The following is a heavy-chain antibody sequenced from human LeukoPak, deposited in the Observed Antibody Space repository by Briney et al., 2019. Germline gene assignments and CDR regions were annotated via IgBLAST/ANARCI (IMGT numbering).Heavy chain of an antibody. Sequence: SETLSLTCTVSGGSISSGDYYWSWIRQPPGKGLEWIGYIYYSGSTYYNPSLKSRVTISIDTSKNQFSLKLSSVTAADTAVYYCARGAHWQVVVAAFDYWGQGTLVTVSS. J-gene: IGHJ4*02. CDR2: IYYSGST. CDR3: ARGAHWQVVVAAFDY. D-gene: IGHD2-15*01. CDR1: GGSISSGDYY. V-gene: IGHV4-30-4*01.